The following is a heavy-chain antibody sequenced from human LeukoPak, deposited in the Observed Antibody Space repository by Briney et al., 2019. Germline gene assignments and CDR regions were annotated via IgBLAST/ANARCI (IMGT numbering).Heavy chain of an antibody. D-gene: IGHD2-21*02. CDR1: GGSFSDYY. Sequence: PSETLSLTCAVYGGSFSDYYWSWIRQSPDKGLEWIGEISHNGSTNYNPSLKSRVTISVDTSKNQFSLKLSSVTAADTAVYYCASSRGVVTAYDIWGQGTMVTVSS. CDR2: ISHNGST. V-gene: IGHV4-34*01. J-gene: IGHJ3*02. CDR3: ASSRGVVTAYDI.